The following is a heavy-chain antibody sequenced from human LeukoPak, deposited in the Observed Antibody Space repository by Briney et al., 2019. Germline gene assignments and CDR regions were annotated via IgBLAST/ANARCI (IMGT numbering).Heavy chain of an antibody. CDR3: ATYRQVLLPFES. Sequence: HTGGSLRLSCAASGFTFSTFAMIWVRQPPGKGLEWVSSISPSGGEIHYADSVRGRFTISRDNSKSTLSLQMNSLRAEDTAIYYCATYRQVLLPFESWGQGTLVTVSS. CDR1: GFTFSTFA. CDR2: ISPSGGEI. J-gene: IGHJ4*02. V-gene: IGHV3-23*01. D-gene: IGHD2-8*02.